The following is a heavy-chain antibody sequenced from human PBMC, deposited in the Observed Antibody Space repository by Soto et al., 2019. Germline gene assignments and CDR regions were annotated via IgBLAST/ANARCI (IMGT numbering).Heavy chain of an antibody. D-gene: IGHD3-3*01. CDR2: IYYSGST. J-gene: IGHJ4*02. V-gene: IGHV4-39*01. CDR1: GGSISSSSYY. CDR3: AGVTYYDFGSGQIDY. Sequence: SETLSLTCTVSGGSISSSSYYWRCIRQPPGKGLEWIGSIYYSGSTYYNPSLKSRVTISVDTSKNQFSLKLSSVTAADTAVYYCAGVTYYDFGSGQIDYWGQGTLVTVSS.